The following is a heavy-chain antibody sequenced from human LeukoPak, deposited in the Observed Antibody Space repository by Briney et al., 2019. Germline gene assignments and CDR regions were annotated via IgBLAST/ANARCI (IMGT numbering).Heavy chain of an antibody. J-gene: IGHJ4*02. V-gene: IGHV1-69*10. CDR1: GYTFTGYY. D-gene: IGHD5-12*01. CDR2: IIPILGIA. CDR3: ARDRGYSGYDSGY. Sequence: GASVKVSCKASGYTFTGYYMHWVRQAPGQGLEWMGWIIPILGIANYAQKFQGRVTITADKSTSTAYMELSSLRSEDTAVYYCARDRGYSGYDSGYWGQGTLVTVSS.